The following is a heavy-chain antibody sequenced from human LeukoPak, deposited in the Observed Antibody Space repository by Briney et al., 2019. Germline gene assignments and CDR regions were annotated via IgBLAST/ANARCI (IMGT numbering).Heavy chain of an antibody. D-gene: IGHD3-22*01. J-gene: IGHJ4*02. CDR3: ARDQDTYYYDSSGAFDY. CDR1: GGSISSSSYY. CDR2: IYYSGIT. V-gene: IGHV4-39*02. Sequence: PSETLSLTCTVSGGSISSSSYYWGWIRQPPGKGLEWIGSIYYSGITYYNPSLKSRVAISVDTSKNQFSLKLSSVTAADTAVYYCARDQDTYYYDSSGAFDYWGQGTLVTVSS.